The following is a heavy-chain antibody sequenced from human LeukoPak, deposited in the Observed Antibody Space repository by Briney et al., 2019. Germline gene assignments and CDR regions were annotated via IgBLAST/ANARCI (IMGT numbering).Heavy chain of an antibody. Sequence: PSETLSLTCTVSGGSISSGDYYWGWVRQPPGKGLEWIGYIYYSGSTYYNPSLKSRVTISVDTSKNQFSLKLSSVTAADTAVYYCASGTKWFGELLYGNWFDPWGQGTLVTVSS. CDR2: IYYSGST. CDR1: GGSISSGDYY. D-gene: IGHD3-10*01. CDR3: ASGTKWFGELLYGNWFDP. V-gene: IGHV4-30-4*01. J-gene: IGHJ5*02.